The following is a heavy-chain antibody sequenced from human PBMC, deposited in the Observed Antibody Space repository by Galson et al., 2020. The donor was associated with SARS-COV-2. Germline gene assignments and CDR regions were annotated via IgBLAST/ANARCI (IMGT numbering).Heavy chain of an antibody. V-gene: IGHV4-4*07. CDR2: MYTTGSA. CDR1: GDSMSRYY. J-gene: IGHJ6*02. D-gene: IGHD3-10*01. Sequence: SETLSLTCTVSGDSMSRYYWNWIRQPAGKGLEWIGRMYTTGSANYNPSLQRRVTMSVDTSKSQFSLKLRSVTAADTAVYYCARAAGYTYGFYYYGMDVWGQGTTVTVSS. CDR3: ARAAGYTYGFYYYGMDV.